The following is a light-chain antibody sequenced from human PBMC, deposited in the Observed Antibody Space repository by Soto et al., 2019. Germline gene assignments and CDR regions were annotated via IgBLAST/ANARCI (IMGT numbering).Light chain of an antibody. J-gene: IGKJ4*01. V-gene: IGKV3-11*01. CDR1: QSVSSY. CDR3: QQRSNSPLT. Sequence: EIVLTQSPATLSLSPGERATLSCRASQSVSSYLAWYQQKPGQAPRLLIYDASNRATGIPARFSGSGSGTDFTLTFSSLEPEDFAVYYCQQRSNSPLTFGGGTKVEIK. CDR2: DAS.